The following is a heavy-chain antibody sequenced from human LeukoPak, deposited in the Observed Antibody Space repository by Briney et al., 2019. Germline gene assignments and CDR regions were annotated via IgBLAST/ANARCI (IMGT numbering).Heavy chain of an antibody. V-gene: IGHV1-24*01. CDR2: FDPEDGET. D-gene: IGHD1-1*01. J-gene: IGHJ3*02. Sequence: ASVKVSCKVSGYTLTELPMHWVRQAPGKGLEWMGGFDPEDGETIYAQKFQGRVTMTEDTSTDTAYMELSSLRSEDTAVYYCARAKTLEPSPSNAFDIWGQGTMVTVSS. CDR1: GYTLTELP. CDR3: ARAKTLEPSPSNAFDI.